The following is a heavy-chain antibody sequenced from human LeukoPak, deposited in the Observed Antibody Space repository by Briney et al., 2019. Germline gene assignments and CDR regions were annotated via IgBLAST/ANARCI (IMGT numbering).Heavy chain of an antibody. D-gene: IGHD5-24*01. CDR1: GYTFTGYY. V-gene: IGHV1-2*02. J-gene: IGHJ4*02. Sequence: ASVKVSCTAFGYTFTGYYMHWVRQAPGQGLEWMGWINPNSGGTNYAQKFQGRVTMTRDTSISAVYMELSRLRSDDTAVYYCARDGTGVYNLVQYWGQGTLVTVSS. CDR3: ARDGTGVYNLVQY. CDR2: INPNSGGT.